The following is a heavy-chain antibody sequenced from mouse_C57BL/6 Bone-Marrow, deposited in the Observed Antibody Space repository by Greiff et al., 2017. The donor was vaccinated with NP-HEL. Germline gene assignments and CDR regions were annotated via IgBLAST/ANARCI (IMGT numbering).Heavy chain of an antibody. Sequence: VQLKQSGAELVKPGASVKLSCKASGYTFTEYTIHWVKQRSGQGLEWIGWFYPGSGSIKYNEKFKDKATLTADKSSSTVYMELSRLTSEDSAVYFCARHEEAYYSNYYAMDYWGQGTSVTVSS. CDR3: ARHEEAYYSNYYAMDY. CDR2: FYPGSGSI. J-gene: IGHJ4*01. CDR1: GYTFTEYT. D-gene: IGHD2-5*01. V-gene: IGHV1-62-2*01.